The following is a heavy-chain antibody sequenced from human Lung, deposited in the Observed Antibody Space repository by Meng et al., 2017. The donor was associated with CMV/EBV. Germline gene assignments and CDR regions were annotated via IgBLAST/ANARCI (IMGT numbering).Heavy chain of an antibody. J-gene: IGHJ4*02. Sequence: GGSLRLXCAASGFTFSSYWMHWVRQGPGKGLVWVSRMNSDGSNINYADSVRGRFTISRDNAKNTLYLQMNSLRAEDTAVYYCVRGGSFYYYDTSAYYLFDYXGQGXLVTASS. CDR3: VRGGSFYYYDTSAYYLFDY. CDR1: GFTFSSYW. CDR2: MNSDGSNI. V-gene: IGHV3-74*01. D-gene: IGHD3-22*01.